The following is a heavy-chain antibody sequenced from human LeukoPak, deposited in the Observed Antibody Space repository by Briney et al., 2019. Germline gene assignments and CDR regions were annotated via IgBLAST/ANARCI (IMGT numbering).Heavy chain of an antibody. CDR2: INPNSGGT. CDR1: GYTFTGYY. D-gene: IGHD1-26*01. V-gene: IGHV1-2*04. J-gene: IGHJ6*03. CDR3: ARDPSQPTGNSGSYYYYYMDV. Sequence: GASVKVSCKASGYTFTGYYMHWVRQAPGQGLEWMGWINPNSGGTNYAQKFQGWVTMTRDTSISTAYMELSRLRSDDTAVYYCARDPSQPTGNSGSYYYYYMDVWGKGTTVTVSS.